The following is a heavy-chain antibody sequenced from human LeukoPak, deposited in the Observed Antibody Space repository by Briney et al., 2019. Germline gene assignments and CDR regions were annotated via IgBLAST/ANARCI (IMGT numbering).Heavy chain of an antibody. Sequence: SETLSPTCTVSGDSISSSTYYWAWIRQPPGKGLEWIGSISYTGNAYYSPSLKSRVTISVDTSKNQFSLKLNSVTAADTAVYFCARKVVERYGRGWPFDYWGQGSLVTVSS. J-gene: IGHJ4*02. V-gene: IGHV4-39*01. CDR2: ISYTGNA. CDR1: GDSISSSTYY. D-gene: IGHD6-19*01. CDR3: ARKVVERYGRGWPFDY.